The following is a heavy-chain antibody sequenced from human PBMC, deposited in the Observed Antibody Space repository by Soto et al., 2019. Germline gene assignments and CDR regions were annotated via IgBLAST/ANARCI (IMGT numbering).Heavy chain of an antibody. CDR2: ISSSSSTI. CDR1: GVTFSSYS. J-gene: IGHJ3*02. CDR3: AKDLGAFDI. Sequence: PGGSLRLSCAASGVTFSSYSMNWFRQAPGKGLEWVSYISSSSSTIYYADSVKGRFTISRDNSKNTLYLQMNSLRAEDTAVYYCAKDLGAFDIWGQGTMVTVSS. V-gene: IGHV3-48*01.